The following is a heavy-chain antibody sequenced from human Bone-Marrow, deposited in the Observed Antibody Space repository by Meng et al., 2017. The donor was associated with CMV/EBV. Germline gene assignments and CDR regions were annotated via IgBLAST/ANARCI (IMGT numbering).Heavy chain of an antibody. D-gene: IGHD6-19*01. CDR3: AKVEQLPIYYYYDMDV. CDR1: GLTLSSYG. Sequence: GGSLRLSWAASGLTLSSYGMYWCRQAPGKGLEWVAFIRYDGSNKYYADSVKGRFTISRDNSKNTLYLQMNSLRAEDTAVYYCAKVEQLPIYYYYDMDVWGQGTTVTVSS. CDR2: IRYDGSNK. J-gene: IGHJ6*01. V-gene: IGHV3-30*02.